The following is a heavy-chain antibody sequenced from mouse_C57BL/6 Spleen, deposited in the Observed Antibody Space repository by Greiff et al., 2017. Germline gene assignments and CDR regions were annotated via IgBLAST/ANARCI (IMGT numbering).Heavy chain of an antibody. V-gene: IGHV1-18*01. CDR1: GYTFTDYN. D-gene: IGHD2-2*01. Sequence: VHVKQSGPELVKPGASVKIPCKASGYTFTDYNMDWVKQSHGKSLEWIGDINPNNGGTIYNQKFKGKATLTVDKSSSTAYMELRSLTSEDTAVYYCARSRYYGYRFAYWCQGTLVTVSA. J-gene: IGHJ3*01. CDR2: INPNNGGT. CDR3: ARSRYYGYRFAY.